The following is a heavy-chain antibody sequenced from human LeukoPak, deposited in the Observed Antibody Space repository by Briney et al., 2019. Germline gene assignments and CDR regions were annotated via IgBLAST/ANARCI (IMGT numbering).Heavy chain of an antibody. Sequence: ASVRVSCKASGYTFTSFYMYWVRQAPRQGLEWMGIINPSGGSTSYAQKFQGRLNMPRDPSTSKVYMELSSLRSEDTAVYYCARGAGYYDSSASIDYWGQGTLVTVSS. CDR1: GYTFTSFY. V-gene: IGHV1-46*01. J-gene: IGHJ4*02. CDR3: ARGAGYYDSSASIDY. D-gene: IGHD3-22*01. CDR2: INPSGGST.